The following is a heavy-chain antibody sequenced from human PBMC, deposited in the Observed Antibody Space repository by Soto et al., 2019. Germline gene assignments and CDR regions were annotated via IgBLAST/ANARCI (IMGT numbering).Heavy chain of an antibody. CDR2: ISSSGSTI. CDR1: GFTFSDYY. V-gene: IGHV3-11*01. J-gene: IGHJ1*01. Sequence: GGSLRLSCAASGFTFSDYYMSWIRQAPGKGLEWVSYISSSGSTIYYADSVKGRFTISRDNAKNSLYLQMNSLRAEDTAVYYCARVRWSYYVRYFQHWGQGTLVTVSS. D-gene: IGHD1-26*01. CDR3: ARVRWSYYVRYFQH.